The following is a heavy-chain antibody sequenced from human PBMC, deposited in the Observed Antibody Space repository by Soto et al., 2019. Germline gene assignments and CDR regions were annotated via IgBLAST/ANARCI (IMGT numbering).Heavy chain of an antibody. J-gene: IGHJ5*02. D-gene: IGHD5-18*01. CDR1: GGSISSSSYY. V-gene: IGHV4-39*02. Sequence: QLQLQESGPGLVKPSETLSLTCTVSGGSISSSSYYWGWIRQPPGKGLEWIGSIYYSGSTYYNPSLKSRVTISVDTSKNQFSLKLSSVTAADTAVYYCAREIRTPRGYSYENWFDPWGQGTLVTVSS. CDR2: IYYSGST. CDR3: AREIRTPRGYSYENWFDP.